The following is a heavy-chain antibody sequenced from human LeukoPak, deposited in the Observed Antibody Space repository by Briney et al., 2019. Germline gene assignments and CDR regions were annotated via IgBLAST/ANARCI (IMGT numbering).Heavy chain of an antibody. CDR3: AREGTMVRGVIITSKPRGENDY. D-gene: IGHD3-10*01. Sequence: GGSLRLSCAASGFPFSSYAMSWVRQAPGKGLEWVSAISGSGGSTYYADSVKGRFTISRDNAKNSLYLQMNSLRAEDTAVYYCAREGTMVRGVIITSKPRGENDYWGQGTLVTVSS. J-gene: IGHJ4*02. V-gene: IGHV3-23*01. CDR1: GFPFSSYA. CDR2: ISGSGGST.